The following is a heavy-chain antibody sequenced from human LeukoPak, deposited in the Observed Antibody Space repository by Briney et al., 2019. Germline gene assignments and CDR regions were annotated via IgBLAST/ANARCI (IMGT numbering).Heavy chain of an antibody. D-gene: IGHD1-1*01. V-gene: IGHV1-69*13. J-gene: IGHJ4*02. CDR1: GGTFSSYA. CDR2: IIPIFGTA. Sequence: SVKVSCKASGGTFSSYAISWVRQAPGQGLEWMGGIIPIFGTANYAQKFQGRVTITADESTSTAYMELSSLRSEDTAGYYCARAVGTENRFDYWGQGTLVTVSS. CDR3: ARAVGTENRFDY.